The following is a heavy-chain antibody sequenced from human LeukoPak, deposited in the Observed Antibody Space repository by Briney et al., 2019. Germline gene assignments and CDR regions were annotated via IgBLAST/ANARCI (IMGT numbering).Heavy chain of an antibody. D-gene: IGHD3-22*01. Sequence: SETLSLTCTVSGYSISSGYYCGWIRQPPGKGLWWIGIIYYSGSTYYNPSLKSRVTISVDTSKNQFSLKLSSLTAADTAVYYCARDHLTNYYDSSGYYDYWGQGTLVTVSS. CDR1: GYSISSGYY. CDR2: IYYSGST. J-gene: IGHJ4*02. CDR3: ARDHLTNYYDSSGYYDY. V-gene: IGHV4-38-2*02.